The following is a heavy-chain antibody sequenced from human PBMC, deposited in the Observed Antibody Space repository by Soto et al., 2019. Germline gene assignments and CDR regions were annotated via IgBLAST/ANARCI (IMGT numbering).Heavy chain of an antibody. V-gene: IGHV3-30-3*01. CDR3: ASGYCGGDCYSTTPLQVYGMDV. D-gene: IGHD2-21*02. J-gene: IGHJ6*02. Sequence: HPGGSLRLSCAASGFTFSSYAMHWVRQAPGKGLEWVAVISYDGSNKYYAESVKGRFTISRDNSKNKLYLQMNSLRAEDMAVYYCASGYCGGDCYSTTPLQVYGMDVWGQGTTVTVSS. CDR2: ISYDGSNK. CDR1: GFTFSSYA.